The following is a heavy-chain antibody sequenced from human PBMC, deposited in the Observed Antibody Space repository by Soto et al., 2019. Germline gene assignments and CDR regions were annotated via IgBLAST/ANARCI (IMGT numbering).Heavy chain of an antibody. D-gene: IGHD3-10*01. CDR3: ASSYGSGYRAFDY. Sequence: QVQLVQSGTEVKKPGSSVKVSCKASGDTFSFYTINWVRQAPGLGLEWVGRINPIVSMSNYAQKFQGRVSMTADKSTRTAYMELRSLRSDDTAMYFCASSYGSGYRAFDYWVQGALVIVSS. J-gene: IGHJ4*02. V-gene: IGHV1-69*02. CDR2: INPIVSMS. CDR1: GDTFSFYT.